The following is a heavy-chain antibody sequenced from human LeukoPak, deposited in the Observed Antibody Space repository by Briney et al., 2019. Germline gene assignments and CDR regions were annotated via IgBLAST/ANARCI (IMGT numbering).Heavy chain of an antibody. CDR3: ARDRADNYDSGGYYPDAFDI. CDR1: GYTLTGYY. J-gene: IGHJ3*02. CDR2: IAPYSGGT. D-gene: IGHD3-22*01. Sequence: GASVKVSCKASGYTLTGYYIHWLRQAPGQGLEWMGWIAPYSGGTNYAQRFQGRVTMTWDTSISTAYMELSRLKSDDTAVYYCARDRADNYDSGGYYPDAFDIWGQGTMVTVS. V-gene: IGHV1-2*02.